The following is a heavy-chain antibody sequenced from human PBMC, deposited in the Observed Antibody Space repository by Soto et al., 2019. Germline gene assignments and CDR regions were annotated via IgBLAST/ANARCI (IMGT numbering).Heavy chain of an antibody. J-gene: IGHJ4*02. CDR3: ARDLRITGTTEGDY. Sequence: GGSLRLSGAASGFTFSSYGMHWVRQAPGKGLEWVAVISYDGSNKYYADSLKGRFTISRDNSKNTLYLQMNSLRADDTAVYYCARDLRITGTTEGDYWGQGTLVTVSS. CDR2: ISYDGSNK. V-gene: IGHV3-30-3*01. D-gene: IGHD1-7*01. CDR1: GFTFSSYG.